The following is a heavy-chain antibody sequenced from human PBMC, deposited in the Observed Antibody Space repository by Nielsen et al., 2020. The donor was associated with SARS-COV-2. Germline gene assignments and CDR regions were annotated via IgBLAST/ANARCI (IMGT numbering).Heavy chain of an antibody. CDR1: GGTFSSYC. D-gene: IGHD2/OR15-2a*01. CDR2: IIPFFPTT. Sequence: SVKVSCKASGGTFSSYCISWVRQAPGQGLEWMGGIIPFFPTTNYAEKFQGRVTITADKSTSTAYMELSSLRSEDTAVYYCARDFYADSAGSSSIYGMDVWGQGTTVTVSS. V-gene: IGHV1-69*06. CDR3: ARDFYADSAGSSSIYGMDV. J-gene: IGHJ6*02.